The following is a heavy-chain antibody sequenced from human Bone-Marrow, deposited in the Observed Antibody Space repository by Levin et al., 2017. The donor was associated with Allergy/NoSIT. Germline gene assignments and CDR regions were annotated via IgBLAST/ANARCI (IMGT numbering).Heavy chain of an antibody. Sequence: PGGSLRLSCAASGFTFSRYWMHWVRQAPGKGLVWVSRLKSDGNYTSYADSVKGRFTISRDNAKNTLCLQMDNLRAEDTAVYYCARSPEVTGYGFDIWGQGTMVTVSS. D-gene: IGHD2-21*02. J-gene: IGHJ3*02. CDR2: LKSDGNYT. CDR3: ARSPEVTGYGFDI. CDR1: GFTFSRYW. V-gene: IGHV3-74*01.